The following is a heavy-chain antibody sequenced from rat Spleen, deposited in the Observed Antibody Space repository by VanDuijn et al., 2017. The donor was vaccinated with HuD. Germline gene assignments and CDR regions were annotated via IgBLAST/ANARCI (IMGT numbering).Heavy chain of an antibody. V-gene: IGHV5-31*01. Sequence: EVQLVESGGGLVQPGRSLKLSCVASGFTFSIYWMTWIRQAPGKGLEWVASITNTGDSTYYPDSVKGRFTISRDNAKSTLYLQMNSLRSEDTATYYCTTTEGPGLWDYWGQGVMVTVSS. J-gene: IGHJ2*01. CDR1: GFTFSIYW. CDR3: TTTEGPGLWDY. D-gene: IGHD1-11*01. CDR2: ITNTGDST.